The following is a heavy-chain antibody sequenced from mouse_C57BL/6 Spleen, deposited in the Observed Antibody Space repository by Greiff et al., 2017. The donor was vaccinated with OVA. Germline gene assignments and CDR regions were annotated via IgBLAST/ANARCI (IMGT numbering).Heavy chain of an antibody. CDR1: GYTFTEYT. D-gene: IGHD2-5*01. CDR3: ARHEDTSYYSNYEIVMEY. V-gene: IGHV1-62-2*01. J-gene: IGHJ4*01. Sequence: VQLQQSGAELVKPGASVKLSCKASGYTFTEYTIHWVKQRSGQGLEWIGWFYPGSGSIKYNEKFKDKATLTADKSSSTVYMELSRLTSEDSAVYFCARHEDTSYYSNYEIVMEYWGQGTSVTVSS. CDR2: FYPGSGSI.